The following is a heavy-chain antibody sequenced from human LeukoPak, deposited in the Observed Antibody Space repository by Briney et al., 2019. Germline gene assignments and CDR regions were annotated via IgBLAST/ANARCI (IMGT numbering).Heavy chain of an antibody. CDR2: ILSKTSGGTT. CDR3: ADYYASGSYPP. D-gene: IGHD3-10*01. V-gene: IGHV3-15*07. Sequence: GGSLRLSCATSGFTFSNAWMNWVRQAPGKGLEWVGRILSKTSGGTTDYATPVKGRFTISRDDSKNMLYLHMNSLQIEDTAVYYCADYYASGSYPPWGQGTLVTVSS. J-gene: IGHJ5*02. CDR1: GFTFSNAW.